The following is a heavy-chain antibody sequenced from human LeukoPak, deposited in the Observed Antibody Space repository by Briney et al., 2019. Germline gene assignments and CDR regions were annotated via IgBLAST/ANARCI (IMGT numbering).Heavy chain of an antibody. J-gene: IGHJ4*02. CDR2: ISAYNGNT. D-gene: IGHD2-2*01. Sequence: GASVKVSCKASGYTFTSYGISWVRQAPGQGLEWMGWISAYNGNTNYAQKLQGRVTMTTDTSTSTAYMELRGLRSDDTAVYYCARDRSLSYQLLSPYFDYWGQGTLVTVSS. V-gene: IGHV1-18*01. CDR3: ARDRSLSYQLLSPYFDY. CDR1: GYTFTSYG.